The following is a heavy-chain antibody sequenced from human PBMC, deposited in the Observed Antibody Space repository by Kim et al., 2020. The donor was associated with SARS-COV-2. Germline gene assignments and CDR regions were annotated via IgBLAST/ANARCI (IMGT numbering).Heavy chain of an antibody. V-gene: IGHV3-9*01. CDR3: AKDHDSSGNYAFFDY. CDR1: GFAFDDFA. Sequence: SLRLSCAASGFAFDDFAMHWVRQAPGKGLEWVSGITWNGGRRDYADSVKGRFTISRDNAKNSLYLQLNILRTEDTALYYCAKDHDSSGNYAFFDYWGQGALVTVSS. CDR2: ITWNGGRR. J-gene: IGHJ4*02. D-gene: IGHD3-22*01.